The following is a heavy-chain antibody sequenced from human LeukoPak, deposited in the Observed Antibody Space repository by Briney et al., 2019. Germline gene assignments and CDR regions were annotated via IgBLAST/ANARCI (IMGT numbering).Heavy chain of an antibody. CDR1: GYTFTSYA. V-gene: IGHV1-3*01. D-gene: IGHD6-19*01. J-gene: IGHJ4*02. Sequence: GASVTVSCTASGYTFTSYAMHWVRQAPGQRLEWMGWINAGNGNTKYSQKFQGRVTITRDTSASTAYMELSSLRSEDTAVYYCGGGQWLVPDHWGQGTLVTVSS. CDR3: GGGQWLVPDH. CDR2: INAGNGNT.